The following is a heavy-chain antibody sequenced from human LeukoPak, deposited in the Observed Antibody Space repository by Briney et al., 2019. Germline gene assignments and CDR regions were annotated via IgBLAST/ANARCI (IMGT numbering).Heavy chain of an antibody. Sequence: GGSLRLSCAASGFTFSSYSMDWVRQAPGKGLEWVSYISSSSSTIYYADSVKGRFTISRDNAKSSLYLQMDSLRDEDTAVYYCWGRYCSGGSCYSDYWGQGTLVTVSS. V-gene: IGHV3-48*02. CDR3: WGRYCSGGSCYSDY. CDR1: GFTFSSYS. D-gene: IGHD2-15*01. CDR2: ISSSSSTI. J-gene: IGHJ4*02.